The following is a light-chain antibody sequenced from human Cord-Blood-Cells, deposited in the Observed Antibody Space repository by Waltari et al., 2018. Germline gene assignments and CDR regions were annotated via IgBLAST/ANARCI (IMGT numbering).Light chain of an antibody. CDR1: QSVSSSY. CDR2: GAS. J-gene: IGKJ3*01. Sequence: EIVLXXXPGTLXLSPXERAXXSCXXSQSVSSSYLAWYQXKPGQAPRLLIYGASSRATGIPDRFSGXGSXTDFTLTIXXXXPXXXXXXYCXXYXXXPFTXXPGTXXDIK. V-gene: IGKV3-20*01. CDR3: XXYXXXPFT.